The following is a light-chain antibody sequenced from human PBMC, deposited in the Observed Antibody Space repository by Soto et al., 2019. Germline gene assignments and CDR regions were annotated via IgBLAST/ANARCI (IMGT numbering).Light chain of an antibody. J-gene: IGLJ2*01. V-gene: IGLV7-43*01. CDR1: TGAVTSGYY. CDR3: LLYYGGAVV. Sequence: QTVVTQAPSLTVSPGGTVTITCASSTGAVTSGYYANWFQQKPGQAPRALIYGTSNKHSWTPARFSGSLLGGKAVLTLAGVPPDDAAEYYCLLYYGGAVVFGGGTKVTVL. CDR2: GTS.